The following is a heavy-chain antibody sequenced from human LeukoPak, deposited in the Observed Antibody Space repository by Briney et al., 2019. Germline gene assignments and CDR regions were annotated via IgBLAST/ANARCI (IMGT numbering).Heavy chain of an antibody. CDR1: GFTFSSYS. CDR2: ISSSSSTI. CDR3: ARDRGGVAVAGTWDY. D-gene: IGHD6-19*01. J-gene: IGHJ4*02. Sequence: GGSLRLSCAASGFTFSSYSMNWVRQAPGKGLEWVSYISSSSSTIYYADSVKGRFTISRDNAKNSLYLQMNSLRAEDTAVYYCARDRGGVAVAGTWDYWGQGTLVTVSS. V-gene: IGHV3-48*04.